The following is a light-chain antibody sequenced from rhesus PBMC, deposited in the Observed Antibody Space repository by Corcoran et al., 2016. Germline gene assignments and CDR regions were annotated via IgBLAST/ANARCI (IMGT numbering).Light chain of an antibody. CDR1: QNLRNY. J-gene: IGKJ3*01. CDR2: RAS. Sequence: DIQMTQSPSSLSASVGYRVTITCQASQNLRNYLNWYQKKTGKIPKLLIYRASSLQSGIPSRFSGSGSGTVFTLTISSLQPEDFATYYCQQGYSYPFTFGPGTKLDIK. V-gene: IGKV1S9*01. CDR3: QQGYSYPFT.